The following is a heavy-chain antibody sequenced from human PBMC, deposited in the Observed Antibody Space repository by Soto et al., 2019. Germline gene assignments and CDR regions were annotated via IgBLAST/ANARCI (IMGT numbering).Heavy chain of an antibody. V-gene: IGHV1-69*08. J-gene: IGHJ6*03. CDR2: IIPILGTG. CDR3: GREEGSYNMGTFPFSYLHV. CDR1: GGTFTTAT. Sequence: QVPLVQSGPEVKKSGSSVKFSCKLSGGTFTTATISWLRRAPGQRLEWMGRIIPILGTGNYAQKFQGRVTITEDKATNTGYMELSSLTSEDTAVYYCGREEGSYNMGTFPFSYLHVWVNGTTGTVS. D-gene: IGHD3-10*01.